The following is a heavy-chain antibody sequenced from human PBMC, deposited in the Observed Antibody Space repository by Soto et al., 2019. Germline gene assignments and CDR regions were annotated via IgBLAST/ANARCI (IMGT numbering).Heavy chain of an antibody. CDR2: IYYSGST. J-gene: IGHJ6*02. CDR1: GGSISSYY. Sequence: PSETLSLTCTVSGGSISSYYWSWIRQPPGKGLEWIGYIYYSGSTNYNPSLKSRVTISVDTSKNQFSLKLSSVTAADTAVYYCARDRGYDSSGYYYYYYGMDVWGQGTTVTVSS. CDR3: ARDRGYDSSGYYYYYYGMDV. V-gene: IGHV4-59*01. D-gene: IGHD3-22*01.